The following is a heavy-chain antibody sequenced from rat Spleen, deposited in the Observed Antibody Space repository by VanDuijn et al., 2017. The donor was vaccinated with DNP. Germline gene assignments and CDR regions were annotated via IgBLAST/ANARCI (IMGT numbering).Heavy chain of an antibody. CDR3: TTDFERGY. J-gene: IGHJ2*01. CDR1: GFTFSFYG. D-gene: IGHD1-11*01. CDR2: ISASGSST. V-gene: IGHV5-19*01. Sequence: EVQLVESGGGLVQPGRSLKLSCAASGFTFSFYGMAWVRQAPKKGLEWVASISASGSSTSYRDSVKGRFTISRDNAKSILYLQMDSLRSEDTATFYCTTDFERGYWGQGVMVTVSS.